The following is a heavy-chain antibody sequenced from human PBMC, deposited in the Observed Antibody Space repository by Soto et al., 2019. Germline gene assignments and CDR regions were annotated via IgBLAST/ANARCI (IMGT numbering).Heavy chain of an antibody. CDR3: ARQRGWRGTYYFDY. V-gene: IGHV4-39*01. J-gene: IGHJ4*02. Sequence: TSETLSLTCTVSGGSISSSSYYWGWIRQPPGKGLEWIGSIYYSGSTYYNPSLKSRVTISVDTSKNQFSLKLSSVTAADTAVYYCARQRGWRGTYYFDYWGQGTLVTVSS. CDR2: IYYSGST. CDR1: GGSISSSSYY. D-gene: IGHD6-19*01.